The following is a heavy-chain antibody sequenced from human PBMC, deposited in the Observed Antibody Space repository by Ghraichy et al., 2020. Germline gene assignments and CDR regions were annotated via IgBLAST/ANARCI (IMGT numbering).Heavy chain of an antibody. CDR2: IRGKSHNAAT. CDR3: TRLNCGGDCNDSDY. J-gene: IGHJ4*02. CDR1: GFTFGASP. V-gene: IGHV3-73*01. Sequence: KVSCAASGFTFGASPLHWVRQASGGGLEWVGRIRGKSHNAATAYSPSLRGRISISREDLKNTAYLQINGLKIEDTAVYFCTRLNCGGDCNDSDYWGQGTVVTVSP. D-gene: IGHD2-21*02.